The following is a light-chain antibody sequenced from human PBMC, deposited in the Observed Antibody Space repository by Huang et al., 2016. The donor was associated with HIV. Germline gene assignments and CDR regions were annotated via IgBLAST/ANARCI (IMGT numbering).Light chain of an antibody. CDR1: PSVGTK. CDR2: AAS. J-gene: IGKJ2*01. CDR3: QQYHTWPPNYT. V-gene: IGKV3D-15*01. Sequence: VMTQSPASVSVSPGERVTLSCRASPSVGTKIAWYFQMPGQAPQLLIYAASKRATGIPARFSGSGSGVEFNLTIAGLQSEDFAVYFCQQYHTWPPNYTFGQGTKLE.